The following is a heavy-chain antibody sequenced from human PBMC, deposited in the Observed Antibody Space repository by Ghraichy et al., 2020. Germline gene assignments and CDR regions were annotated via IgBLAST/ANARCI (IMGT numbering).Heavy chain of an antibody. CDR1: GFTFSSYA. CDR2: ISGSGGST. Sequence: GGSLRLSCAASGFTFSSYAMSWVRQAPGKGLEWVSAISGSGGSTYYADSVKGRFTISRDNSKNTLYLQMNSLRAEDTAVYYCAKDKYSSGWYPSIGFDYWGQGPLVTVSA. D-gene: IGHD6-19*01. V-gene: IGHV3-23*01. J-gene: IGHJ4*02. CDR3: AKDKYSSGWYPSIGFDY.